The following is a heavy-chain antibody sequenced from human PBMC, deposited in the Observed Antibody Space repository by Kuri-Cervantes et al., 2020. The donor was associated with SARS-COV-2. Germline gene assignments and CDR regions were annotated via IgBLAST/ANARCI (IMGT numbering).Heavy chain of an antibody. CDR1: GGSISSYY. Sequence: SETLSLTCTVSGGSISSYYWSWIRQPPGKGLEWIECIYYSGSTNYNPSLKSRVTISVDTSKNQFSLKLSSVTAADTAVYYCAREGYCSGGSCFDYWGQGTLVTVSS. J-gene: IGHJ4*02. D-gene: IGHD2-15*01. CDR2: IYYSGST. CDR3: AREGYCSGGSCFDY. V-gene: IGHV4-59*01.